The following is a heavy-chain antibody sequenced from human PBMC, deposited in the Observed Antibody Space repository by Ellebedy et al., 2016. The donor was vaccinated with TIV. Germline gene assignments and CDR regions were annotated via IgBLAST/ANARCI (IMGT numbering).Heavy chain of an antibody. Sequence: GESLKISCVASGFTLNTYWMAWVRQAPGKGLEWVSNIKNDGSEINYADSVKGRFTISRDNAKNSLYLQMNSLRAEDTAVYYCARGYGVSHWGQGTLVTVSS. CDR2: IKNDGSEI. J-gene: IGHJ4*02. CDR3: ARGYGVSH. V-gene: IGHV3-7*03. D-gene: IGHD3-10*01. CDR1: GFTLNTYW.